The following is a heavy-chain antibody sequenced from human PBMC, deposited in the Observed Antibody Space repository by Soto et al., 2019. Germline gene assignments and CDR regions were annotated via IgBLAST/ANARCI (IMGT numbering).Heavy chain of an antibody. CDR3: AGSLRYYYDSSGYYPY. V-gene: IGHV4-61*01. CDR1: GGSVSSGSYY. Sequence: SETLSLTCTVSGGSVSSGSYYWSWIRQPPGKGLEWIGYIYYSGSTNYNPSLKSRVTISVDTSKNQFSLKLSSVTAADTAVYYCAGSLRYYYDSSGYYPYWGQGTLVTVS. D-gene: IGHD3-22*01. J-gene: IGHJ4*02. CDR2: IYYSGST.